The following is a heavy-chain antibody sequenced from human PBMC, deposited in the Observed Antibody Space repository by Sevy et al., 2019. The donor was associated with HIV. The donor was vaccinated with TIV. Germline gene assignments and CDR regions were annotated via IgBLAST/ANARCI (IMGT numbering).Heavy chain of an antibody. D-gene: IGHD1-26*01. Sequence: GGSLRLSCAASGFTFSSYAMSWVRQAPGKGLEWVSAISGSGGSTYYADSVKGRFTISRDNSKNTLYLQMNSLRAEDTAVYYCVKAPEWELLLGDYWGQGTLVTVSS. CDR2: ISGSGGST. J-gene: IGHJ4*02. V-gene: IGHV3-23*01. CDR3: VKAPEWELLLGDY. CDR1: GFTFSSYA.